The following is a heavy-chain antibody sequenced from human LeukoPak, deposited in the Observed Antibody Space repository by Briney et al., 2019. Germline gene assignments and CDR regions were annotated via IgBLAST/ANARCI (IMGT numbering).Heavy chain of an antibody. D-gene: IGHD3-9*01. CDR3: ARGLAYYDILTGLDY. CDR1: GFTFSSYA. CDR2: ISGSSGNT. J-gene: IGHJ4*02. V-gene: IGHV3-23*01. Sequence: GGSLRLSCAASGFTFSSYAMSWVRQAPGKGLEWVSAISGSSGNTYYADSVKGRFTISRDNSKNTLYLQMNSLRAEDTAVYYCARGLAYYDILTGLDYWGQGTLVTVSS.